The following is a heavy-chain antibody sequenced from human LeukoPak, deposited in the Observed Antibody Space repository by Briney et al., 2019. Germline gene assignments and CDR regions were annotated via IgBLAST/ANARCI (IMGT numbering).Heavy chain of an antibody. D-gene: IGHD3-22*01. V-gene: IGHV1-8*01. CDR1: GYTFTSYD. CDR2: MNPNSGNT. Sequence: ASVKVSCKASGYTFTSYDINWVRQATGQGLEWMGWMNPNSGNTGYAQKFQGRVTMTRNTSISTAYMELSSLRSEDTAVYYCVRSDSSGYYFDYWGQGTLVTVSS. CDR3: VRSDSSGYYFDY. J-gene: IGHJ4*02.